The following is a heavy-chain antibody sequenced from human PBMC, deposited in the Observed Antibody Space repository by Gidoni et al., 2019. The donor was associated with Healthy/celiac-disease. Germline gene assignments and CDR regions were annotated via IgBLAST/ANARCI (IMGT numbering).Heavy chain of an antibody. Sequence: EVQLVESGGGLVQPGRSLRLSCPASGFTFGDYALSWVRQAPGKGLEWVGFIRSKAYGGTTEYAASVKGRFTISRDDSKSIAYLQMNSLKTEDTAVYYCTRDVSPRLVVVAAMDYWGQGTLVTVSS. CDR1: GFTFGDYA. J-gene: IGHJ4*02. CDR3: TRDVSPRLVVVAAMDY. D-gene: IGHD2-15*01. CDR2: IRSKAYGGTT. V-gene: IGHV3-49*04.